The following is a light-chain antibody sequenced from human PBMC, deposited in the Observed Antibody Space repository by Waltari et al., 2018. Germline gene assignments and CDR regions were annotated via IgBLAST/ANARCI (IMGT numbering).Light chain of an antibody. CDR1: QTVANY. V-gene: IGKV3-11*01. J-gene: IGKJ4*01. Sequence: EIVLTQSPATLSLSPGERATLSCRASQTVANYLAWYQQKPGQAPRLLIYDASNRATGIPARCIGSGSGTDFTLTISSLEPEDFAVYFCQQRSNWPPLTFGGGTKVQIK. CDR3: QQRSNWPPLT. CDR2: DAS.